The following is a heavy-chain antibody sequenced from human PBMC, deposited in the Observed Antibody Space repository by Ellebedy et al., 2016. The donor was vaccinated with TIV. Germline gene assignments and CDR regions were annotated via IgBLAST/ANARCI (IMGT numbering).Heavy chain of an antibody. Sequence: SETLSLTXSVSGDSISDYYWTWIRQPPGKGLEWIGYIYHSGGATANYNPSLKSRVTISSDKSKNQFSLNLTSVTPADTAIYFCARVADGDFDHWGQGTLVTVSS. CDR1: GDSISDYY. D-gene: IGHD2-8*01. CDR2: IYHSGGATA. CDR3: ARVADGDFDH. V-gene: IGHV4-59*13. J-gene: IGHJ4*02.